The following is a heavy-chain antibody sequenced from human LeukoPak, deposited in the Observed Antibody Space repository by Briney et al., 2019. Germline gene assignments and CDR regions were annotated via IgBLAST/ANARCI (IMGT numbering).Heavy chain of an antibody. J-gene: IGHJ4*02. CDR1: GYTFTSYG. CDR2: ISAYNGNT. Sequence: ASVKVSCKASGYTFTSYGISWVREAPGQGLEGIGWISAYNGNTNYAQKLQGRVTMTTDTSTSTAYMELRSLRSDDTAVYYCARDYVGATDFDYWGQGTLVTVSS. CDR3: ARDYVGATDFDY. V-gene: IGHV1-18*01. D-gene: IGHD1-26*01.